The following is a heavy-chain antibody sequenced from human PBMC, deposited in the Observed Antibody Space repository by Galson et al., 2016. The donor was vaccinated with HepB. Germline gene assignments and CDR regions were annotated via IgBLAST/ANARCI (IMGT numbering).Heavy chain of an antibody. J-gene: IGHJ5*02. CDR2: TYYRSKWYN. Sequence: RAISGDSVSSNSAAWTWIRQSPLRGLEWLGRTYYRSKWYNDYAVSVKSRISIHPDTSKYQFSLQLNSVTPEDTAVYYCARVRCSTFRCQNWFDPWGQGTLVTVSS. CDR3: ARVRCSTFRCQNWFDP. D-gene: IGHD2/OR15-2a*01. V-gene: IGHV6-1*01. CDR1: GDSVSSNSAA.